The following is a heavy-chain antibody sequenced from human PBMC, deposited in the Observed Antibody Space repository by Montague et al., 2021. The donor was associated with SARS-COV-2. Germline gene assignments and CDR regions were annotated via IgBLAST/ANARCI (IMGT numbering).Heavy chain of an antibody. V-gene: IGHV3-13*01. Sequence: SLSLSCAASGFTLSHYDMHWVRQATGKGPEWVSAIGPAGDTYYPGSVKGRFIISREDAKSSLYLQMNDLRAGDTAVYYCARGWGGSPFYYYFYGMDVWGQGTTVTVS. D-gene: IGHD3-16*01. CDR1: GFTLSHYD. CDR2: IGPAGDT. CDR3: ARGWGGSPFYYYFYGMDV. J-gene: IGHJ6*02.